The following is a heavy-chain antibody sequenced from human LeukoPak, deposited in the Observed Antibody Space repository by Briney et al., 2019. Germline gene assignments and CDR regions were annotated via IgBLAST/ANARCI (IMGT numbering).Heavy chain of an antibody. V-gene: IGHV3-9*01. J-gene: IGHJ4*02. CDR1: GFTFDDYA. CDR2: ISWNSGSI. D-gene: IGHD4/OR15-4a*01. CDR3: AKVSDYGVLDY. Sequence: GGSLRLSCAASGFTFDDYAMHWVRQAPGKGLEWVSGISWNSGSIGYADSVKGRFTISRDNAKNSLYLQMNSLRAEDTALYYCAKVSDYGVLDYWGQGTLVTVSS.